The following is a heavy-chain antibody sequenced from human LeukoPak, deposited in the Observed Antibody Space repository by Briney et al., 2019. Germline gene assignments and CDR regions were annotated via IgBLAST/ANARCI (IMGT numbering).Heavy chain of an antibody. J-gene: IGHJ6*02. D-gene: IGHD2-2*01. V-gene: IGHV4-4*07. Sequence: PSETLSLTCTVSGGSISKYYWSWIRQPAGKGLEWIGRIYTSGSTNYNPSLKGRVTMSVDTSKNQFSLKLSSVTAADTAVYYCARGGIVVVPAAIGMDVWGQGTTVTVSS. CDR3: ARGGIVVVPAAIGMDV. CDR2: IYTSGST. CDR1: GGSISKYY.